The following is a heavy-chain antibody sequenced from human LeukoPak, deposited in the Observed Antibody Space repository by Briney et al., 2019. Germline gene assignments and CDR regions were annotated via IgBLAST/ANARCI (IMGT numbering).Heavy chain of an antibody. CDR3: ARGVAGRWLQLPHFEY. J-gene: IGHJ4*02. V-gene: IGHV4-59*12. D-gene: IGHD5-24*01. Sequence: SETLSLTCTVSGGSISSYYWSWIRQPPGKGLEWIGYIYYSGSTNYNPSLKSRVTISVDTSKNQFSLKLSSVTAADTAVYYCARGVAGRWLQLPHFEYWGQGTLVTVSS. CDR2: IYYSGST. CDR1: GGSISSYY.